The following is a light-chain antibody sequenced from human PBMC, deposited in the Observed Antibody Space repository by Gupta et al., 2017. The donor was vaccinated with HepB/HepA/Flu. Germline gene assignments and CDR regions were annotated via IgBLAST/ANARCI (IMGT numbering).Light chain of an antibody. CDR2: GAS. Sequence: DIQMTQSPSSLSASVGDRVTIPCRASETINSYLNWYQQKPGKAPKLLIYGASNLQSGVPSRFSGSESGTDFTLTISSLQPEDFATYYCQQTYRTPRAFGQGTKVEI. CDR3: QQTYRTPRA. V-gene: IGKV1-39*01. CDR1: ETINSY. J-gene: IGKJ1*01.